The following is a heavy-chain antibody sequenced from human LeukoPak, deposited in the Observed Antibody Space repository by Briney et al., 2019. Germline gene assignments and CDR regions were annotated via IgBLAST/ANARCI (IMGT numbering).Heavy chain of an antibody. Sequence: SETLSLTCTVSGGSIRSSSYYWGWIRQPPGKGLEWIGSIYYSGSTFYNPSLKSRVTISVDTSKNQFSLRLSSVTAADTAVYYCARHRSGWLQSSFDYWGQGTLVTVSS. V-gene: IGHV4-39*01. D-gene: IGHD5-24*01. CDR2: IYYSGST. CDR1: GGSIRSSSYY. CDR3: ARHRSGWLQSSFDY. J-gene: IGHJ4*02.